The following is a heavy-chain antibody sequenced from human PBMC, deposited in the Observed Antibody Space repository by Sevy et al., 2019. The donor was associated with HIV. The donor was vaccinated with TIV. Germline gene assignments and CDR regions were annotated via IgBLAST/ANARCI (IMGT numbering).Heavy chain of an antibody. CDR3: ARAVHSSSSPHFDY. J-gene: IGHJ4*02. CDR1: GGSISSYY. D-gene: IGHD6-6*01. V-gene: IGHV4-59*01. Sequence: SETLSLTCTVSGGSISSYYWSWIRQPPGKGLEWIGYIYYSGGTNYNPSLKSRVTISVDTSKYQFSLKLSSVTAADTAVYYCARAVHSSSSPHFDYWGQGTLVTVSS. CDR2: IYYSGGT.